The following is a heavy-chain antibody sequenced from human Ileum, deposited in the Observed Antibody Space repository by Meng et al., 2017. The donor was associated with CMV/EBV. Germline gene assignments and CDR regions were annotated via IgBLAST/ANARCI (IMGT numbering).Heavy chain of an antibody. CDR2: INPSGDST. V-gene: IGHV1-46*01. CDR3: ARDVSPGIVAAGYFDY. Sequence: GHTFTRYYLHWVRQAPGQGLEWMGIINPSGDSTSYAQKFQGRVTMTRDTSTSTVYMELSSLRSDDTAVYYCARDVSPGIVAAGYFDYRGQGTLVTVSS. D-gene: IGHD6-13*01. CDR1: GHTFTRYY. J-gene: IGHJ4*02.